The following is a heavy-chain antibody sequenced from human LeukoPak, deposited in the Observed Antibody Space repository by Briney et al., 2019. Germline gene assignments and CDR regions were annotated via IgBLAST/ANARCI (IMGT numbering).Heavy chain of an antibody. CDR1: GYTFTGYY. J-gene: IGHJ5*02. V-gene: IGHV1-2*02. CDR2: INPNSGGT. CDR3: ARALGLVKNWFDP. Sequence: ASVKVSCKASGYTFTGYYMHWVRQAPGQGLEWMGWINPNSGGTNYAQKFQGRVTMTRDTSISTAYMELSRLRFDDTAVYYCARALGLVKNWFDPWGQGTLVTVSS. D-gene: IGHD3/OR15-3a*01.